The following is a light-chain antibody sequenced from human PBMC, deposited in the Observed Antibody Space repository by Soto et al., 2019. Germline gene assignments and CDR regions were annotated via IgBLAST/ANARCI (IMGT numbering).Light chain of an antibody. CDR2: DAS. V-gene: IGKV3-11*01. J-gene: IGKJ3*01. CDR3: QQRSNWPAVT. Sequence: EIVLTQSPATLSLSPGERATLSCRASQSVRSYLAWYQQRPGQAPRLLIYDASSRATGIPARFSGSGSGTDFTLTISSLEPEDFAVYYCQQRSNWPAVTFGPGTQVDIK. CDR1: QSVRSY.